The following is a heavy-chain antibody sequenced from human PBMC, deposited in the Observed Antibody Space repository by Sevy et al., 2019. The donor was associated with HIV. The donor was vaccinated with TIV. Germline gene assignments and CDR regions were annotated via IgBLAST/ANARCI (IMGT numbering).Heavy chain of an antibody. CDR1: GYTFKTYG. CDR2: ISAYSGDT. CDR3: AGDKPQGDVIIQGGMWEGFDY. V-gene: IGHV1-18*01. J-gene: IGHJ4*02. D-gene: IGHD1-26*01. Sequence: ASVKVSCKTFGYTFKTYGISWVRQAPGQGLEWMGWISAYSGDTNFAQKFQGRVTMTTDTSTSTAYMELSSLKSDDTAVYFCAGDKPQGDVIIQGGMWEGFDYWGQGIVVAVSS.